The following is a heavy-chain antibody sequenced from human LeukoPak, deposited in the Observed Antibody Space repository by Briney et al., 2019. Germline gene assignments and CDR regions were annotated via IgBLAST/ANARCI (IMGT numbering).Heavy chain of an antibody. CDR2: INHSGST. CDR1: GGSISSYY. D-gene: IGHD1-1*01. V-gene: IGHV4-34*01. CDR3: ARGRFWNDY. Sequence: LNASETLSLTCTVSGGSISSYYWSWIRQPPGKGLEWIGEINHSGSTNYNPSLKSRVTISVDTSKNQFSLKLSSVTAADTAVYYCARGRFWNDYWGQGTLVTVSS. J-gene: IGHJ4*02.